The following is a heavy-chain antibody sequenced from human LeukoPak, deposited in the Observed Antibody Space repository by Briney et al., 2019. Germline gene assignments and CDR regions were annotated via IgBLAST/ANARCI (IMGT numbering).Heavy chain of an antibody. CDR1: GFTFSSYA. D-gene: IGHD3-10*01. CDR3: AKERTLVQGVIISEFDY. Sequence: GGSLRLSCAASGFTFSSYAMNWVRQAPGKGLEWVSGISGSGGSTYYADSVKGRFTISRDNPKNMLFLQMSSLRAEDTAVYYCAKERTLVQGVIISEFDYWGQGTLVTVSS. CDR2: ISGSGGST. V-gene: IGHV3-23*01. J-gene: IGHJ4*02.